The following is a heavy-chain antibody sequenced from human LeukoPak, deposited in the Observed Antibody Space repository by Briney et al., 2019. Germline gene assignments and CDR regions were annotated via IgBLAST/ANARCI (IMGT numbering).Heavy chain of an antibody. J-gene: IGHJ6*03. V-gene: IGHV1-69*13. CDR2: IIPIFGTA. Sequence: ASVKVSCKASGGTFSSYAISWVRQAPGQGLEWMGGIIPIFGTANYAQKFQGRVTITADESTSTAYMELSSLRSEDTAVYYCARGYREFGVVNQYYYYMDVWGKGTTVTVSS. D-gene: IGHD3-3*01. CDR3: ARGYREFGVVNQYYYYMDV. CDR1: GGTFSSYA.